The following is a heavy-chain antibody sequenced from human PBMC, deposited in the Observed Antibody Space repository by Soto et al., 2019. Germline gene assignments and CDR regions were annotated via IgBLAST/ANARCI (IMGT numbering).Heavy chain of an antibody. V-gene: IGHV3-7*05. CDR1: GFTFSSYW. CDR2: IKQDGSEK. J-gene: IGHJ6*02. Sequence: GGSLRLSCAASGFTFSSYWMSWVRQAPGKGLEWVANIKQDGSEKYYVDSVKGRFTISRDNAKNSLYLQMNSLRAEDTSVYYCARLNYDYVWGSYRYSGPSTLNYYYYGMDVWGQGTTVTVSS. CDR3: ARLNYDYVWGSYRYSGPSTLNYYYYGMDV. D-gene: IGHD3-16*02.